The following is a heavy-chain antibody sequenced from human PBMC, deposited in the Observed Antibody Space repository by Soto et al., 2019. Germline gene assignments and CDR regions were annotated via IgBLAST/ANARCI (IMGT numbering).Heavy chain of an antibody. CDR1: GFTFNTYG. D-gene: IGHD2-21*02. V-gene: IGHV3-23*01. CDR3: ARIGPYCGGDCYPDFDF. CDR2: VSGSGGGT. Sequence: PGGSLRLSCAASGFTFNTYGMTWVRQAPGKGLEWVSTVSGSGGGTYYADSVKGRFTISRVNSKNTMYLHMSNLRAEDTAVYFCARIGPYCGGDCYPDFDFWGLGTPVTVSS. J-gene: IGHJ4*02.